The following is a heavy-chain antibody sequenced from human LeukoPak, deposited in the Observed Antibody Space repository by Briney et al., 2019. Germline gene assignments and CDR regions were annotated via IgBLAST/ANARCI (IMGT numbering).Heavy chain of an antibody. CDR3: ARWGSTSCSSCPGDAFDI. D-gene: IGHD2-2*01. CDR2: INPNSGGT. J-gene: IGHJ3*02. V-gene: IGHV1-2*02. CDR1: GYTFTGYY. Sequence: ASVKVSCKASGYTFTGYYVHWVRQAPGQGLEWMGWINPNSGGTNYAQKFQGRVTMTRDTSISTAYMELSRLRSDDTAVYYCARWGSTSCSSCPGDAFDIWGQGTMVTVSS.